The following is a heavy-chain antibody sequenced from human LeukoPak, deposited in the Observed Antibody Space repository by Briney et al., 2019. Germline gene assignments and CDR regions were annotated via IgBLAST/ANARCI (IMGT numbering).Heavy chain of an antibody. J-gene: IGHJ4*02. V-gene: IGHV1-24*01. CDR2: FDPEDGET. D-gene: IGHD3-22*01. CDR3: ATSAVRRAPMYYFDY. Sequence: GASVKVSCKVSGYTLTELSMHWVRQAPGKGLEWMGGFDPEDGETIYAQKFQGRVTMTEDTSTDTAYMELSSLRSGDTAVYYCATSAVRRAPMYYFDYWGQGTLVTVSS. CDR1: GYTLTELS.